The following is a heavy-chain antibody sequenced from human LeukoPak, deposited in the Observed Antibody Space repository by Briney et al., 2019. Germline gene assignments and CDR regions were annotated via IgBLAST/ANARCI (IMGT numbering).Heavy chain of an antibody. CDR3: ARGYSSLDP. Sequence: GGSLRLSCAVSGFTFSSYGMHWVRQAPGKGLEWVSGISSTGGSTYYADSVKGRFTISRDNSKNTLYLQMNSLTAEDTAVYYCARGYSSLDPWGQGTLVTVSS. CDR2: ISSTGGST. D-gene: IGHD6-19*01. CDR1: GFTFSSYG. V-gene: IGHV3-23*01. J-gene: IGHJ5*02.